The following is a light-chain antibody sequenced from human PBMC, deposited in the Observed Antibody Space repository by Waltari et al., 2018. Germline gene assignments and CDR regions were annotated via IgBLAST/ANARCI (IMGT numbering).Light chain of an antibody. CDR2: DVS. CDR1: SSDVGGYNY. CDR3: SSYSSATPGNVV. Sequence: SALTQPASVSGSLGQSITFSCTGTSSDVGGYNYVAWYQQHPGKAPKLMIHDVSNRPSGVSIRFSGSKSGNTASLTISGLQADDEADYYCSSYSSATPGNVVIGGGTKLTVL. V-gene: IGLV2-14*01. J-gene: IGLJ2*01.